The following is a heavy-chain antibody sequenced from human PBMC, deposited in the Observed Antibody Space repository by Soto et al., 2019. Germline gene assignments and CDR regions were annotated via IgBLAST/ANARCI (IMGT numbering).Heavy chain of an antibody. CDR3: ARVNWNLGYYGMDV. Sequence: SQTLSLTCAIPGDSVSSNSADWNWIRQSPSRGLEWLGRTYYRSKWYNDYAVSVKSRITINPDTSKNQFSLQLNSVTPEDTAVDYCARVNWNLGYYGMDVWGQGTTVTVSS. CDR2: TYYRSKWYN. J-gene: IGHJ6*02. V-gene: IGHV6-1*01. D-gene: IGHD1-7*01. CDR1: GDSVSSNSAD.